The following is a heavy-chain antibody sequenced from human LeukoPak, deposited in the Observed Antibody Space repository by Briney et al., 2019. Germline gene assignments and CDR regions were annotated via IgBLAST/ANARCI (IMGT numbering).Heavy chain of an antibody. CDR3: AREGTYSDYWSGYFEY. D-gene: IGHD3-3*01. Sequence: TGGSLRLSCEGSGFVFSIYAIHWIRQSPGRGLEWVAVIASDGSYTDYVHSLKERFTISRDNSKNTVYLDVTSLTPEDAAVYYCAREGTYSDYWSGYFEYWGQGTRVTVSS. CDR1: GFVFSIYA. CDR2: IASDGSYT. V-gene: IGHV3-30*04. J-gene: IGHJ4*02.